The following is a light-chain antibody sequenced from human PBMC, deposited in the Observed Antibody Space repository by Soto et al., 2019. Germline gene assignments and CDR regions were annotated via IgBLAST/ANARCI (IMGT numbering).Light chain of an antibody. CDR2: GAS. CDR1: QSINSN. Sequence: DIVLTRSPATLSVSPGERATLSCRASQSINSNLGWYQQKPGQAPRLLIYGASTRATGIPARFSGSGSGTEFTLTISSLQSEDFAVYYCQQYNNWPRTFGPGTKVDIK. V-gene: IGKV3-15*01. CDR3: QQYNNWPRT. J-gene: IGKJ3*01.